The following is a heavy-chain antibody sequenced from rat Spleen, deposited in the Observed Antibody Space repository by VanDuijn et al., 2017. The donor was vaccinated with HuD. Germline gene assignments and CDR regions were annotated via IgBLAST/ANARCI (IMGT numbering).Heavy chain of an antibody. V-gene: IGHV5-29*01. D-gene: IGHD1-6*01. CDR2: ISYDGSRT. J-gene: IGHJ3*01. CDR1: GFTFRNYG. CDR3: ATGPRILRLDWFAY. Sequence: EVQLVESGGGLVQPGRSLKLSCAASGFTFRNYGMAWVRQAPTRGLEWVAAISYDGSRTYYRDSVRGRFTISRDNAKSTLYLQMDSLRSEDTATYYCATGPRILRLDWFAYWGQGTLVTVSS.